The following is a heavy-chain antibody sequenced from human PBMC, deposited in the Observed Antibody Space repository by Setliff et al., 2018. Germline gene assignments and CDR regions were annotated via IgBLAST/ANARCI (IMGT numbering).Heavy chain of an antibody. V-gene: IGHV4-39*07. J-gene: IGHJ4*02. CDR2: INHSGST. CDR3: ARVPPRDQAFDY. Sequence: PSETLSLTCTVSGGSISSGGYYWSWIRQPPGKGLEWIGEINHSGSTNYNPSLKSRVTISLDTSTNQVSLKLSSVTAADTAVYYCARVPPRDQAFDYWGQGTLVTVSS. D-gene: IGHD2-21*02. CDR1: GGSISSGGYY.